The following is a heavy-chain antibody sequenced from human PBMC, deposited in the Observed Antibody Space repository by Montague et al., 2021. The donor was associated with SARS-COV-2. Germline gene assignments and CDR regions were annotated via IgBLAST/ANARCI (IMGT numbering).Heavy chain of an antibody. J-gene: IGHJ4*02. CDR3: ARSNLHDYADY. CDR1: GFTFSTYW. Sequence: SLRLSCAASGFTFSTYWMYWIRQVPGKGLAWVSRINPDGDATAYADSVKGRFTISRDNSKNILYLQMNSLRGEDTAVYYCARSNLHDYADYWGRGNLDTVSS. CDR2: INPDGDAT. D-gene: IGHD4/OR15-4a*01. V-gene: IGHV3-74*01.